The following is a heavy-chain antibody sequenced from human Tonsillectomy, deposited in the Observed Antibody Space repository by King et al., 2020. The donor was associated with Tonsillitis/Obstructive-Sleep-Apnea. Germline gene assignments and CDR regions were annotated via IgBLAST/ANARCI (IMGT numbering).Heavy chain of an antibody. CDR1: GGSISSSSYY. J-gene: IGHJ4*02. Sequence: QLQESGPGLVKPSETLSLTCTVSGGSISSSSYYWGWIRQPPGKGLEYIGSIYYSGSTYYNPSLKSRVTISVDTSKNQFSLKLSSVTAADTAVYYCARHVRVIDDFDYWGQGTLITVSS. D-gene: IGHD2-8*02. V-gene: IGHV4-39*01. CDR2: IYYSGST. CDR3: ARHVRVIDDFDY.